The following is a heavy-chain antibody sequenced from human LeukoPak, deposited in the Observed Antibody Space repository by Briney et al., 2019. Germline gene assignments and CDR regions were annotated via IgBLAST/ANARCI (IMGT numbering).Heavy chain of an antibody. Sequence: GGSLRLSCAASGFTFSSYAMSWVRQAPGKGLEWVSAISGSGTYYADSVKGRFTISRDNSKNTLYLQMNSLRAEDTAVYYCAKQADIVVVVAAIDYWGQGTLVTVSS. J-gene: IGHJ4*02. CDR3: AKQADIVVVVAAIDY. V-gene: IGHV3-23*01. CDR2: ISGSGT. CDR1: GFTFSSYA. D-gene: IGHD2-15*01.